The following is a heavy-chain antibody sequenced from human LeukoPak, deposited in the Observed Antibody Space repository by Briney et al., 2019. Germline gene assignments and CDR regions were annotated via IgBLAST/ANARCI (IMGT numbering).Heavy chain of an antibody. CDR1: GSSFNTYY. CDR3: ARDIVYLIDEDYG. CDR2: IHTSGSA. J-gene: IGHJ4*02. D-gene: IGHD4-17*01. V-gene: IGHV4-4*07. Sequence: SETLSLTCSVSGSSFNTYYWSWIRQPAGKALEWIGRIHTSGSADYSPSLQSRVTISVDMSKKEFSLKLTSVTAADTAIYYCARDIVYLIDEDYGWGQGILVTVSS.